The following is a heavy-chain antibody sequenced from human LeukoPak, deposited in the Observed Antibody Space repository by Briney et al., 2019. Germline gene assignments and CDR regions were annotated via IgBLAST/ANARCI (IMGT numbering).Heavy chain of an antibody. V-gene: IGHV3-33*01. CDR3: ARDPERYYYDSSGYYPHY. J-gene: IGHJ4*02. D-gene: IGHD3-22*01. Sequence: PGRSLRLSCAASGFTFSSYVVHWVRQAPGKGLEWVALIWYDGSNKYYADSVKGRFTISRDNSKNTLYLQMNSLRAEDTAVYYCARDPERYYYDSSGYYPHYWGQGTLVTVSS. CDR1: GFTFSSYV. CDR2: IWYDGSNK.